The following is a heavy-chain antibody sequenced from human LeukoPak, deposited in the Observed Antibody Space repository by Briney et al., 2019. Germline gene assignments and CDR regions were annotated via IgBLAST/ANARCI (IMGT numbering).Heavy chain of an antibody. V-gene: IGHV3-30-3*01. D-gene: IGHD5-12*01. Sequence: PGGSLRLSCAASGFTFSSYAMHWVRQAPGKGLEWVAVISYDGSNKYYADSVKGRFTISRDNSKNTLYLQMNSLRAEDTAVYYCARAPFVDIVATIPYYFDYWGQGTLVTVSS. CDR1: GFTFSSYA. CDR3: ARAPFVDIVATIPYYFDY. J-gene: IGHJ4*02. CDR2: ISYDGSNK.